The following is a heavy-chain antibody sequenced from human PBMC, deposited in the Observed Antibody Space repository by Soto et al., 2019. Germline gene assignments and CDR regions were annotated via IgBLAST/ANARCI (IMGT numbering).Heavy chain of an antibody. CDR3: ARPMVRGASSPFDY. J-gene: IGHJ4*02. V-gene: IGHV3-20*04. CDR2: INWNGGST. D-gene: IGHD3-10*01. Sequence: EVPLVESGGGVVRPGGSLRLSCAASGFTFDDYGMGWVRQAPGKGLEWVSGINWNGGSTGYADSVKGRFTISRDNAKNSLYLQMNSLRAEDTALYYCARPMVRGASSPFDYWGQGTLVTVSS. CDR1: GFTFDDYG.